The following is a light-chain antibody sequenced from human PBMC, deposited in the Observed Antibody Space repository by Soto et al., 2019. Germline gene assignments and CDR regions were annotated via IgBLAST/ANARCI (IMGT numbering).Light chain of an antibody. Sequence: QSALTQPASVSGSPGQSITISCTGTSSDVGGYNYVSWYQHHPGKAPKLMIYEVSNRPSGVSNRFSGSKSGNTASLTISGLQAEDEADYYCSSYTSSSTLLFCGGTKLTVI. J-gene: IGLJ3*02. CDR2: EVS. CDR1: SSDVGGYNY. CDR3: SSYTSSSTLL. V-gene: IGLV2-14*01.